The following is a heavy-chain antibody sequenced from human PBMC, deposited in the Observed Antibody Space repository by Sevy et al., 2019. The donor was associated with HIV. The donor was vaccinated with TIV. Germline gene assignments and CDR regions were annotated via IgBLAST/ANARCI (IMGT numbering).Heavy chain of an antibody. CDR3: AREGSYGDYMLSYYYGMDV. D-gene: IGHD4-17*01. V-gene: IGHV3-7*01. J-gene: IGHJ6*02. CDR2: IYQDGSEK. CDR1: GFSFRSYW. Sequence: GESLKISCAASGFSFRSYWMTWVRQAPGKGLEWVASIYQDGSEKYYMDSVKGRFTVSRDNAKNSLFLQMNSLRVEDTADYYCAREGSYGDYMLSYYYGMDVWGQGTTVTVSS.